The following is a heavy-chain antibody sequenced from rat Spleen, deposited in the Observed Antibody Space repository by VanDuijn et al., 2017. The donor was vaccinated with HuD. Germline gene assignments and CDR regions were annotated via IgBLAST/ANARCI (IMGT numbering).Heavy chain of an antibody. CDR1: GFTFSDYA. CDR2: ISPSGGTT. D-gene: IGHD1-10*01. J-gene: IGHJ2*01. V-gene: IGHV5S13*01. Sequence: EVQLVESDGGLVQPGRSLKLSCAASGFTFSDYAMAWVRQAPTKGLEWVASISPSGGTTYYPDSVKGRFTISRDNAENTVYLQMNSLRSEDTATYYCTTGNNLFDYWGQGVMVTVSS. CDR3: TTGNNLFDY.